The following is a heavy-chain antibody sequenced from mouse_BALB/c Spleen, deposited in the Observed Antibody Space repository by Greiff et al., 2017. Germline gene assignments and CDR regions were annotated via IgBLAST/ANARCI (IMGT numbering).Heavy chain of an antibody. V-gene: IGHV14-3*02. CDR3: ARGTVVDAWFAY. CDR2: IDPANGNT. Sequence: EVQLQQSGAELVKPGASVKLSCTASGFNIKDTYMHWVKQRPEQGLEWIGRIDPANGNTKYDPKFQGKASITADKSTNTAYLQLSSLTSEDTAVYYCARGTVVDAWFAYWGQGTLVTVSA. D-gene: IGHD1-1*01. CDR1: GFNIKDTY. J-gene: IGHJ3*01.